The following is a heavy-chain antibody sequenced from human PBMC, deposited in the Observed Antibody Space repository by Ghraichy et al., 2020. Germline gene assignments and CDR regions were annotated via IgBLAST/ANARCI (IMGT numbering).Heavy chain of an antibody. CDR2: ISSDGGST. CDR3: ARGPGSDGYSYGPNSIGGFDY. J-gene: IGHJ4*02. Sequence: GGSLRLSCAASGFTFSSYAMHWVRQAPGKGLEYVSSISSDGGSTYYANSVKGRFTISRDNSKNTLYLQMGSLRAEDMAMYYCARGPGSDGYSYGPNSIGGFDYWGQGTLVTVSS. D-gene: IGHD5-18*01. V-gene: IGHV3-64*01. CDR1: GFTFSSYA.